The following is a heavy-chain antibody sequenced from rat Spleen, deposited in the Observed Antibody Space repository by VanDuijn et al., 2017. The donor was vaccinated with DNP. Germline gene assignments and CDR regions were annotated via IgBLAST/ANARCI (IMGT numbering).Heavy chain of an antibody. CDR2: MSSGGNT. CDR3: ARWGDY. CDR1: GFSLTSHS. J-gene: IGHJ2*01. V-gene: IGHV2-6*01. Sequence: QVQLKESGPGLVQPSQTLSLTCTVSGFSLTSHSVSWVRQPPGEGLEWIAAMSSGGNTYYNSALKSRLSISRDTSKSQVFLKMNSLQTEDTAMYFCARWGDYWGQGVMVTVSS.